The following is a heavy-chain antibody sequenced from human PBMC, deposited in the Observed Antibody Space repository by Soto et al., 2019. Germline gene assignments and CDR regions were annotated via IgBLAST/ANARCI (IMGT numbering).Heavy chain of an antibody. J-gene: IGHJ4*02. CDR1: GGSISSYY. CDR2: IYYSGST. CDR3: ARVEDSYYFDY. Sequence: QVQLQESGPGLVKPSETLSLTCTVSGGSISSYYWCWIRQPPGKGLEWIGYIYYSGSTNYNPSLKSRVTISVDTSKNQFSLKLSSVTAADTAVYYCARVEDSYYFDYWGQGTLVTVSS. V-gene: IGHV4-59*01. D-gene: IGHD6-6*01.